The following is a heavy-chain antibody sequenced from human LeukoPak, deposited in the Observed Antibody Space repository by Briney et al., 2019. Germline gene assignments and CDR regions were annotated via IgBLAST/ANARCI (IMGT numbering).Heavy chain of an antibody. CDR3: AKDQGIQLWLKYFQH. CDR1: GFTFNNHA. CDR2: ISGSGGTT. D-gene: IGHD5-18*01. Sequence: GGSLRLSCAASGFTFNNHAMTWVRQAPGKGLEWVSAISGSGGTTLYADSVKGRFTISRDNSKSTLYLQMNSLRAEDTAVYYCAKDQGIQLWLKYFQHWGQGTLVTVSS. V-gene: IGHV3-23*01. J-gene: IGHJ1*01.